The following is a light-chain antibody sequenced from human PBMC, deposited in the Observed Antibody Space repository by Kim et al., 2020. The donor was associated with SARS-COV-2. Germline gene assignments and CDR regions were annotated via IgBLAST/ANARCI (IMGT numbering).Light chain of an antibody. Sequence: LSPGEKATLPCRASQSVSSSYVAWYHQTPGQGPRLLIYGASSRATGIPDRFSGSGSGTDFTLTISRLEPEDFAVYFCQQYDSSPLTFGGGTKLEI. V-gene: IGKV3-20*01. CDR1: QSVSSSY. CDR3: QQYDSSPLT. J-gene: IGKJ4*01. CDR2: GAS.